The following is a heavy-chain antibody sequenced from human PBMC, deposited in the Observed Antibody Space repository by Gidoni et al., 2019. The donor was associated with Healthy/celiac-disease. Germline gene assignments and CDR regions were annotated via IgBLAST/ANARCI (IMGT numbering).Heavy chain of an antibody. CDR2: ISSSSSYI. CDR3: ARAKDEYYYDSSGYAAIDY. V-gene: IGHV3-21*01. CDR1: GFTFSSYS. Sequence: EVQLVESGGGLVKPGGSLRLSCAASGFTFSSYSMNWVRQAPGKGLEWVSSISSSSSYIDYADSVKGRFTISRDNAKNPLYLQMNSLRAEDTAVYYCARAKDEYYYDSSGYAAIDYWGQGTLVTVSS. D-gene: IGHD3-22*01. J-gene: IGHJ4*02.